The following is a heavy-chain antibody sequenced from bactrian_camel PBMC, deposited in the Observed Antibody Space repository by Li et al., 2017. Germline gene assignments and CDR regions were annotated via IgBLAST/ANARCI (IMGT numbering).Heavy chain of an antibody. Sequence: VQLVESGGGSVQTGGSLKLSCKASGFTYSDYTLGWFRQTQAKKREGVAVIGSDNSPIYDDSVQGRFTISQDSAKHTLFLEMNDLKPEDTAMYYCAAASKEITTPPYFLRLGPTWAAGTHNFWGEGTQVTVS. CDR2: IGSDNSP. D-gene: IGHD2*01. J-gene: IGHJ4*01. CDR1: GFTYSDYT. V-gene: IGHV3S67*01. CDR3: AAASKEITTPPYFLRLGPTWAAGTHNF.